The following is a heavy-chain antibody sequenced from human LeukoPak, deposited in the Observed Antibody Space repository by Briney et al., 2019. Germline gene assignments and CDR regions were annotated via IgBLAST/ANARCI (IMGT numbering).Heavy chain of an antibody. J-gene: IGHJ4*02. V-gene: IGHV4-34*01. CDR3: ARDYQGGYGDKTVDY. CDR1: GGSFSGYY. Sequence: SETLSLTCAVYGGSFSGYYWSWIRQPPGKGLEWIGEINHSGSTNYNPSLKSRVTISVDTSKNQFSLKLSSVTAADTAVYYCARDYQGGYGDKTVDYWGQGTLVTVSS. D-gene: IGHD5-18*01. CDR2: INHSGST.